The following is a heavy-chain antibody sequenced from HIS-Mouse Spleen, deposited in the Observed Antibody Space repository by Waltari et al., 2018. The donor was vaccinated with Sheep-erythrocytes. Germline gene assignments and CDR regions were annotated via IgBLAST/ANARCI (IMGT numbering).Heavy chain of an antibody. Sequence: QLQLQESGPGLVKPSETLSLTCTVSGGSISSSSYSWGWIRQPPGKGLEWIGSICYSGRTYYNPSLKSRVTISVDTSKNQFSLKLSSVTAADTAVYYCARVNSSSAYYFDYWGQGTLVTVSS. CDR1: GGSISSSSYS. V-gene: IGHV4-39*07. CDR3: ARVNSSSAYYFDY. J-gene: IGHJ4*02. D-gene: IGHD6-6*01. CDR2: ICYSGRT.